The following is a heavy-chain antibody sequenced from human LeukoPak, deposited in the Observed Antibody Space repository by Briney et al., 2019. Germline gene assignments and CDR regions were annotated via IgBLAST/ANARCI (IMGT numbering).Heavy chain of an antibody. CDR1: GGSISSSSYY. CDR3: ARGDSSGWGYLDY. CDR2: IYYSGST. V-gene: IGHV4-39*07. J-gene: IGHJ4*02. D-gene: IGHD6-19*01. Sequence: KASETLSLTCTVSGGSISSSSYYWGWIRQPPGKGLEWIGSIYYSGSTYYNPSLKSRVTISVDTSKNQFSLKLSSVTAADTAVYYCARGDSSGWGYLDYWGQGTLVTVSS.